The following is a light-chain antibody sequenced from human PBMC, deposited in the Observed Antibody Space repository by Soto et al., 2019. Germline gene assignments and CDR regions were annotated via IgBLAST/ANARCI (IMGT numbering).Light chain of an antibody. CDR2: AAS. V-gene: IGKV3-20*01. J-gene: IGKJ1*01. CDR3: QQYGSSGT. Sequence: EIVLTQSPGTLSLSPGERATLSCRASQSVSSSYLAWYQQKPGQAPRLLIYAASTRATGIPARFSGSGSGTDFTLTISRLEPEDFAVYYCQQYGSSGTFGQGTKVDIK. CDR1: QSVSSSY.